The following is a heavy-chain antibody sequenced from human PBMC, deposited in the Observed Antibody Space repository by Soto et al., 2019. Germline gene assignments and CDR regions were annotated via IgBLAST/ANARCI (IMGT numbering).Heavy chain of an antibody. CDR1: GFTVSSNY. D-gene: IGHD6-25*01. Sequence: GGSLRLSCAASGFTVSSNYMSWVRQAPGKGLEWVSVIYSGGSTYYADSVKGRFTISRDNSKNTLYLQMNSLRAEDTAVYYCARDGAVLSSAYWEFDLWGRGTLVTGSS. CDR3: ARDGAVLSSAYWEFDL. CDR2: IYSGGST. V-gene: IGHV3-66*01. J-gene: IGHJ2*01.